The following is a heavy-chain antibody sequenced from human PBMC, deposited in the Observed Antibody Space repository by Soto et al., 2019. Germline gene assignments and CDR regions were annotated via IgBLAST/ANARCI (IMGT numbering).Heavy chain of an antibody. J-gene: IGHJ6*02. V-gene: IGHV4-4*07. Sequence: SETLSLTCTVSGGSISSYYWSWIRQPAGKGLEWIGRIYTSGSTNYNPSLKSRVTMSVDTSKNQFSLKLSSVTAADTAVYYCARDGAPGMATIEYYYYYGMDVWGQGTTVTVSS. D-gene: IGHD5-12*01. CDR2: IYTSGST. CDR3: ARDGAPGMATIEYYYYYGMDV. CDR1: GGSISSYY.